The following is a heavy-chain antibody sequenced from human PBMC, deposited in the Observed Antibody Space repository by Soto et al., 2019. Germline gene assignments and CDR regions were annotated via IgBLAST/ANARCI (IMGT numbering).Heavy chain of an antibody. CDR3: ARDHYDFWSGYEYYFDY. V-gene: IGHV3-7*05. Sequence: PGGSLRLSCAASGFTFSSYWMSWVRQAPGKGLEWVANIKQDGSEKYYVDSVKGRFTISRDNAKNSLYLQMNSLRAEDTAVYYCARDHYDFWSGYEYYFDYWGQGTLVTVS. CDR1: GFTFSSYW. D-gene: IGHD3-3*01. CDR2: IKQDGSEK. J-gene: IGHJ4*02.